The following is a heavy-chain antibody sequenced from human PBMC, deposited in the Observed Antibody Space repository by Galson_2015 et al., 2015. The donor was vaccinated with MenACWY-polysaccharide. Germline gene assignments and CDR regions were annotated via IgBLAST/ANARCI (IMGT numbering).Heavy chain of an antibody. J-gene: IGHJ5*01. CDR2: IYSSGST. CDR3: TRGHFRTVGATSWFHP. CDR1: GGSITSGSYY. D-gene: IGHD1-26*01. V-gene: IGHV4-61*02. Sequence: TLSLTCTVSGGSITSGSYYWSWIRQPAGKGLEWIGRIYSSGSTNYNPSLKSRVTISIDTSKNQVSLRLSSVTAADTAVYYCTRGHFRTVGATSWFHPWGQGTLATVSS.